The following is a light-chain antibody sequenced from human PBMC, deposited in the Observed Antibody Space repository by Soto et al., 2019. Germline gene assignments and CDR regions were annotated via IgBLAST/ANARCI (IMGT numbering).Light chain of an antibody. V-gene: IGKV3-20*01. J-gene: IGKJ1*01. Sequence: EIVLTQSPGTLSLSPGERATLSCRASQSVRSSSLAWYQQQPGQAPRLLIYETSSRAAGIPDRFSGSGSGTDFTLTISRLEPEDFAVYYCQQYGSAPPRTFGQGTKVEIK. CDR2: ETS. CDR3: QQYGSAPPRT. CDR1: QSVRSSS.